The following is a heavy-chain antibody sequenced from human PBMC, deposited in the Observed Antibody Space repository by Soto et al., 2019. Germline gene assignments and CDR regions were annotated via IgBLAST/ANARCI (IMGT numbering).Heavy chain of an antibody. D-gene: IGHD2-21*02. Sequence: PGGSLRLSCAAAGFTFSSYWMSWVRQAPGKGLEWVANVKPDGSEKWYVDSVKGRFTISRDNAKNSLYLQMNSLRDEDTAVYYCARAPAYCGGDCSYNSYYYGMDVWGQGTTVTVSS. V-gene: IGHV3-7*02. CDR2: VKPDGSEK. CDR1: GFTFSSYW. CDR3: ARAPAYCGGDCSYNSYYYGMDV. J-gene: IGHJ6*02.